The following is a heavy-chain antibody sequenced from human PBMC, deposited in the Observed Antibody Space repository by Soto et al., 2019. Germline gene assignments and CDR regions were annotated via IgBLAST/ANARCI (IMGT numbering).Heavy chain of an antibody. Sequence: GGSLSLSCAASGFSFSDYTMQWVRQAPGKGLEWVSSISSFSDYIYYAASVKGRFTISRDNAKNSLFLQLNSLGAEDAAVYYCARVGYTYGSLDYWGLGTLVTVSS. J-gene: IGHJ4*02. CDR2: ISSFSDYI. CDR3: ARVGYTYGSLDY. D-gene: IGHD5-18*01. V-gene: IGHV3-21*01. CDR1: GFSFSDYT.